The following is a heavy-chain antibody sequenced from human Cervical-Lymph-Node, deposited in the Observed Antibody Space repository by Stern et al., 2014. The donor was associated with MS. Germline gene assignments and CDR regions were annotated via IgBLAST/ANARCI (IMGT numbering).Heavy chain of an antibody. J-gene: IGHJ4*02. D-gene: IGHD1-20*01. CDR1: GFTFSTYG. V-gene: IGHV3-30*03. CDR2: ISDDGSRK. CDR3: ARGDNWRRLNY. Sequence: VQLGESGGGVVQPGRSLRLSCAASGFTFSTYGMHWVRQAPGKGLEWVAVISDDGSRKFYGDSVKGRFTISRDNSKNTLYLQMNSLRPEDTAVFYCARGDNWRRLNYWGQGSLVTVSS.